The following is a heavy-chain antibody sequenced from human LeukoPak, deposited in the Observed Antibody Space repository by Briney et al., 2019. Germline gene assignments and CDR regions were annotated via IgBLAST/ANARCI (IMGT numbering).Heavy chain of an antibody. CDR1: GYTFTGYY. J-gene: IGHJ5*02. V-gene: IGHV1-2*02. D-gene: IGHD2-2*01. CDR2: INPNSGGT. Sequence: ASVKVSCKASGYTFTGYYMHWVRQAPGQGLEWMGWINPNSGGTNYAQKFQGRVTMTRDTSISTAYMELSRLRSDDTAVYYCARGLYCSSTSCYRFDHWGQGTLVTVSS. CDR3: ARGLYCSSTSCYRFDH.